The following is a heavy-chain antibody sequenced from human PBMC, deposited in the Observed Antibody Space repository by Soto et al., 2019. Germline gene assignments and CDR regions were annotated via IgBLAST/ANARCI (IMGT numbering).Heavy chain of an antibody. CDR2: ISPILGAA. CDR1: GGTFSSYT. V-gene: IGHV1-69*13. D-gene: IGHD2-2*01. J-gene: IGHJ5*02. CDR3: ARDLPPNCSSTSCFEANWFDP. Sequence: SVKVSCKTSGGTFSSYTISWVRQAPGQGLEWMGGISPILGAASHAPSFQGRVTITADDSTNTAFMELTSLRSDDTAVYYCARDLPPNCSSTSCFEANWFDPWGHGTPVTVSS.